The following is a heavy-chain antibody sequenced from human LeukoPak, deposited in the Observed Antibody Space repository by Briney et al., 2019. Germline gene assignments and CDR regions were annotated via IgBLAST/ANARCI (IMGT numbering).Heavy chain of an antibody. J-gene: IGHJ6*02. CDR2: IYSGGST. CDR3: ARGTTDILTGYYYYAMDV. Sequence: GGSLRLSCAGSGFTFSSFAVNWVRQAPGKGLEWVSVIYSGGSTYYADSVKGRFTISRDTSKNTVYLQMNSLRAEDTAVYHCARGTTDILTGYYYYAMDVWGQGTTVTVSS. CDR1: GFTFSSFA. V-gene: IGHV3-53*01. D-gene: IGHD3-9*01.